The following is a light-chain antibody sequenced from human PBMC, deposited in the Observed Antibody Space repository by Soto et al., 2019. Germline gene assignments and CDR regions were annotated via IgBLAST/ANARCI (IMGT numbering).Light chain of an antibody. CDR3: QQYNNWPWT. Sequence: EIVLTQSPGTLSLSPGERATLSCSASQSVISSYLAWYQQKPGQAPRLLIYSASRRATGFPARFSGSGSGTDFTLTISSLQSEDFAVYYCQQYNNWPWTFGQGTKVDIK. J-gene: IGKJ1*01. V-gene: IGKV3-15*01. CDR1: QSVISSY. CDR2: SAS.